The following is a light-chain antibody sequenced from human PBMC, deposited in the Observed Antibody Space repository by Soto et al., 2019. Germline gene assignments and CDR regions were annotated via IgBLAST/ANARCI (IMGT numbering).Light chain of an antibody. V-gene: IGKV3-15*01. CDR1: QSVSSN. Sequence: EIVMTQSPATLSVSPGERATLSCRASQSVSSNLASYQQKPGQAPRRLIYGASTRATGIPARFSGSESGTEFTLTISPLQSADFAVYCCHQYNKWPPLTFVGGAKVDTK. CDR3: HQYNKWPPLT. J-gene: IGKJ4*01. CDR2: GAS.